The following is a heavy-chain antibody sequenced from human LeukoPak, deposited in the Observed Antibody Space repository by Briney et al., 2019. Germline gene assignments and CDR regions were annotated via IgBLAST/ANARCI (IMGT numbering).Heavy chain of an antibody. J-gene: IGHJ4*02. CDR3: ASSYDLLTGSLDY. CDR2: IWYDGTNK. V-gene: IGHV3-33*01. D-gene: IGHD3-9*01. Sequence: QPGGSLRLSCAASGFTFSSYGMHWVRQAPGKGLEWVAVIWYDGTNKYYADSVKGRFTISRDNSKNTLYLQMNSLRAEDTAVYYCASSYDLLTGSLDYWGQGTLVTVSS. CDR1: GFTFSSYG.